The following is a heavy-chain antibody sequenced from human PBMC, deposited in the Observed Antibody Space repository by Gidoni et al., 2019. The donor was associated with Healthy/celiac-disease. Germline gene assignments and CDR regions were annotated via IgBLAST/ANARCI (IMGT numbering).Heavy chain of an antibody. CDR2: ISGSGGST. D-gene: IGHD1-26*01. Sequence: PGKGLEWVSAISGSGGSTYYADSVKGRFTISRDNSKNTLYLQMNSLRAEDTAVYYCAKCGTWELLRWGQGTLVTVSS. CDR3: AKCGTWELLR. J-gene: IGHJ4*02. V-gene: IGHV3-23*01.